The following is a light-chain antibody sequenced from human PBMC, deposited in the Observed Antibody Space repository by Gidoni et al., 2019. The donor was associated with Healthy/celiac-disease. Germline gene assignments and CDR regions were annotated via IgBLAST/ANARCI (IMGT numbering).Light chain of an antibody. CDR3: QSYDSSLVV. J-gene: IGLJ2*01. Sequence: QSVLTQPPSVSEAPGQRVTISCTGSSSNIGAGYDVHWYQQLPGTAPKLLIYGNSNRPSGVPDRFSGSKSGTSASLAITGLQAEDEADYYCQSYDSSLVVFGGGTKLTV. CDR2: GNS. V-gene: IGLV1-40*01. CDR1: SSNIGAGYD.